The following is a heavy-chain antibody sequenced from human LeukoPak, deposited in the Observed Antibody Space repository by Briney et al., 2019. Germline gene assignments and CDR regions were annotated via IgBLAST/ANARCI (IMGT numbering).Heavy chain of an antibody. V-gene: IGHV3-48*03. CDR2: ISSSGSTI. D-gene: IGHD1-1*01. CDR1: GFTFSSYE. J-gene: IGHJ4*02. Sequence: GGSLRLSCAASGFTFSSYEMNWVRQAPGKGLEWASYISSSGSTIYYADSVKGRFTISRDNARNSLYLQMNSLRAEDTAVYYCAREDWNDRVDYWGQGTLVTVSS. CDR3: AREDWNDRVDY.